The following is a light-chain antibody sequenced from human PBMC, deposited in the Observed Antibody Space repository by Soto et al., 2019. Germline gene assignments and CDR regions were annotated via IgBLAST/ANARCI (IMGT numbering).Light chain of an antibody. CDR1: QSVRSN. J-gene: IGKJ5*01. CDR2: YAS. V-gene: IGKV3-15*01. Sequence: EIVMPQSPATLSVSPGERATLSCRASQSVRSNLAWYQQKPVQAPRLLIYYASTRAPGIPARFSGSGSETEFTLTISSLQSEDFAVYYCQQRSNWPPFTFGQGTRLEI. CDR3: QQRSNWPPFT.